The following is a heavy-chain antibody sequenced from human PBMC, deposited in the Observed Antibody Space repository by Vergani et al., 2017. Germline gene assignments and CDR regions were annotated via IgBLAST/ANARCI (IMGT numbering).Heavy chain of an antibody. V-gene: IGHV4-39*01. CDR1: GGSISSSSYY. D-gene: IGHD1-26*01. CDR3: ARQGGGSYSTNFDD. CDR2: INYSGST. J-gene: IGHJ4*02. Sequence: QLQLQESGPGLVKPSETLSLTCTVSGGSISSSSYYWGWIRQPPGKGLEWIGSINYSGSTYYNPSLKSRVTISVDTSKNQFSLKLSSVTAADTAVYYCARQGGGSYSTNFDDGGEGRLVTVSS.